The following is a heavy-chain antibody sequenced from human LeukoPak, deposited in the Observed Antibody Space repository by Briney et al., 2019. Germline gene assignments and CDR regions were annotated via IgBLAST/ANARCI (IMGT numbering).Heavy chain of an antibody. J-gene: IGHJ4*02. CDR2: IYYSGST. D-gene: IGHD6-19*01. Sequence: SETLSLTCTVSGGSISSYYWSWIRQPPGKGLEWIGYIYYSGSTNYKPSLKSRVTISIDTSKNQFSLKLSSVTAADTAVYYCARDITSGWYGDYWGQGTLVTVSS. V-gene: IGHV4-59*12. CDR3: ARDITSGWYGDY. CDR1: GGSISSYY.